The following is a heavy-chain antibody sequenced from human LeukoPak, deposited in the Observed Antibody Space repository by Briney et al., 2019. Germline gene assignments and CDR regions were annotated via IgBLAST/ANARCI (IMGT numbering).Heavy chain of an antibody. Sequence: GGSLRLSCVDSGFSFGSCAMSWVRQAPGKGLEWVSAIRGDGAETYYADSVKGRFTISRDISRNTLYLQMNSLRAEDTAVYYCAKARGRDDNTGPNYWGQGTLVTVSS. CDR2: IRGDGAET. V-gene: IGHV3-23*01. CDR3: AKARGRDDNTGPNY. CDR1: GFSFGSCA. J-gene: IGHJ4*02. D-gene: IGHD1-7*01.